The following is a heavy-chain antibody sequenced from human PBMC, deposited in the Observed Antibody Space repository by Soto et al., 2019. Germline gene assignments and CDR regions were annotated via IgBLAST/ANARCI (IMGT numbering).Heavy chain of an antibody. Sequence: PGGSLRLSCAASGFTFSSYSMNWVRQAPGKGLEWVSSISSSSSYIYYADSVKGRFTISRDNAKNSLYLQMNSLRAEDTAVYYCARPGDIVVVPAVGAGHYFDYWGQGTLVTVSS. J-gene: IGHJ4*02. CDR1: GFTFSSYS. V-gene: IGHV3-21*01. CDR3: ARPGDIVVVPAVGAGHYFDY. D-gene: IGHD2-2*01. CDR2: ISSSSSYI.